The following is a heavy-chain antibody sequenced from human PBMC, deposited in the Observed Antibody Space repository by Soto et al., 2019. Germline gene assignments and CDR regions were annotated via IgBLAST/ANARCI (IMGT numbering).Heavy chain of an antibody. CDR1: GGSISSGGYY. J-gene: IGHJ3*02. CDR2: IYYSGST. CDR3: ARDTLATGKAFDI. V-gene: IGHV4-31*03. Sequence: QVQLQESGPGLVKPSQTLSLTCTVSGGSISSGGYYWSWIRQHPGKGLEWIGYIYYSGSTYYNPSLKSRVSISVDTSKNQFSLKLSSVTAADTAVYYCARDTLATGKAFDIWGQGTMVTVSS. D-gene: IGHD1-1*01.